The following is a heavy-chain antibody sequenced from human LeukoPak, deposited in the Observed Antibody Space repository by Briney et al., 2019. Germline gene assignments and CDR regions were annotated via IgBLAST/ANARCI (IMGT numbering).Heavy chain of an antibody. J-gene: IGHJ3*02. D-gene: IGHD3-22*01. V-gene: IGHV4-61*02. CDR1: GGSISSGSYY. Sequence: RPSQTPSLTCTVSGGSISSGSYYWSWIRQPAGKGLEWIGRIYTSGSTNYNPSLKSRVTISVDTSKNQFSLKLSSVTAADTAVYYCARVAPYYYGSSGYHDAFDIWGQGTMVTVSS. CDR2: IYTSGST. CDR3: ARVAPYYYGSSGYHDAFDI.